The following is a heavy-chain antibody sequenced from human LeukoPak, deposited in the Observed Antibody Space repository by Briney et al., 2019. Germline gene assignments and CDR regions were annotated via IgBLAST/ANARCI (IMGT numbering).Heavy chain of an antibody. D-gene: IGHD4-11*01. CDR3: ARRGYDYNKTFDY. CDR1: GGSISSSSYY. V-gene: IGHV4-39*01. CDR2: IYYSGST. Sequence: SETPSLTCTVSGGSISSSSYYWGWIRQPPGKGLEWIGSIYYSGSTYYNPSLKSRVTISVDTSKNQFSLKLSSVTAADTAVYYCARRGYDYNKTFDYWGQGTLVTVSS. J-gene: IGHJ4*02.